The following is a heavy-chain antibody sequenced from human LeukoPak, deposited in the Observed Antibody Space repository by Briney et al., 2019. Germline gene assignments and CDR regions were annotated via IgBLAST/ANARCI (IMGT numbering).Heavy chain of an antibody. CDR1: GGSISSSSYY. CDR2: IYYSGST. J-gene: IGHJ5*02. D-gene: IGHD5-18*01. Sequence: SETLSLTCTVSGGSISSSSYYWGWIRQPPGKGLEWIGSIYYSGSTYYNPSLKSRVTISVDTSKNQFSLKLSSVTAADTAVSSCARRGYSYGYGIFDPWGQGTLVTVSS. V-gene: IGHV4-39*01. CDR3: ARRGYSYGYGIFDP.